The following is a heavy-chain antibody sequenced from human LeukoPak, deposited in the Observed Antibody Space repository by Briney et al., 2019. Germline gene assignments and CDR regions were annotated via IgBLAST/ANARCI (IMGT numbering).Heavy chain of an antibody. CDR3: ARYSSSRAFDY. CDR2: IASSGGST. CDR1: GFTFSSYA. J-gene: IGHJ4*02. Sequence: GGSLRLSCAASGFTFSSYAMHWVRQPPGKGLEYVSAIASSGGSTYYANSVKGRFTISRDNSKNTLYLQMGSLRAEDTAMYYCARYSSSRAFDYWGQGALITVSS. D-gene: IGHD6-13*01. V-gene: IGHV3-64*01.